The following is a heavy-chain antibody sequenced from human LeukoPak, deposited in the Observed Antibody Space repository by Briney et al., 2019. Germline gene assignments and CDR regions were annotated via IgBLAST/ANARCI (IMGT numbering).Heavy chain of an antibody. Sequence: GGSLRLSCAASGFTFSNYWMHWVRQAPGKGLAWVSRINSDGSSTSYADSVKGRFTISRDNAKNTLYLQMNSLRAEDTAVYYCARERPGELHDSSGYYGYWGQGTLVTVSS. CDR2: INSDGSST. D-gene: IGHD3-22*01. J-gene: IGHJ4*02. CDR1: GFTFSNYW. V-gene: IGHV3-74*01. CDR3: ARERPGELHDSSGYYGY.